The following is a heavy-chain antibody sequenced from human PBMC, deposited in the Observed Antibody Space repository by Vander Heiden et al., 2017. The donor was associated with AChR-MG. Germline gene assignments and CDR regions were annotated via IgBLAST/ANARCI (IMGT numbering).Heavy chain of an antibody. D-gene: IGHD3-10*01. J-gene: IGHJ3*02. CDR2: IYDSGST. V-gene: IGHV4-31*03. Sequence: QVQLQESGPGLFPPSQTLSPTCTVSGGFLSSGGYYWSWIRQHPGKGLEWIGYIYDSGSTYYNPSLKSRVTIAVDTSKNQFSLKLSSVTAADTAVYYCARDTGAHNDAFDIWGQGTMVTVSS. CDR3: ARDTGAHNDAFDI. CDR1: GGFLSSGGYY.